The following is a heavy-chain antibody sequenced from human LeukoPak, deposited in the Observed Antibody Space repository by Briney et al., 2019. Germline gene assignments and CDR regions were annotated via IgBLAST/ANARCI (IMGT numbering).Heavy chain of an antibody. CDR3: ATADVAAPESPNYYYMDV. V-gene: IGHV1-24*01. CDR1: GYTFTSYG. Sequence: GASVKVSCKASGYTFTSYGISWVRQAPGQGLEWMGGFNPEDGETIYAQKFQGRVTMTDDTSTDTAYMELSSLRSEDTAVYYGATADVAAPESPNYYYMDVWGKGTTVTVSS. J-gene: IGHJ6*03. CDR2: FNPEDGET. D-gene: IGHD6-13*01.